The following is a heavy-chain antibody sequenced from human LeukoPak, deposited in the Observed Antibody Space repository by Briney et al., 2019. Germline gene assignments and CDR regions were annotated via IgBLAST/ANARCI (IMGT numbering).Heavy chain of an antibody. CDR2: ISSSSSYI. D-gene: IGHD3-16*01. J-gene: IGHJ4*02. CDR3: AREFGGDSDFDY. CDR1: GFTFSSYS. V-gene: IGHV3-21*01. Sequence: PGGSLRLSCAASGFTFSSYSMNWVRQAPGKGLEWVSSISSSSSYIYYADSVKGRFTISRDNAKNSLYLQMNSLRVEDTAVYYCAREFGGDSDFDYWGQGTLVTVSS.